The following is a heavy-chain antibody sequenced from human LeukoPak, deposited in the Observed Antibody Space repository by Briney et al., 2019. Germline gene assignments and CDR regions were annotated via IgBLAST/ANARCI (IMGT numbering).Heavy chain of an antibody. CDR1: GGSFSGYY. Sequence: PSETLSLTCAGYGGSFSGYYWSWIRQPPGKGLEWIGEINHSGSTNYNPSLKSRVTISVDTSRNQFSRKLSPVTAAHTAVYYWAKGREYSHGFDYWGQRTLVTVSS. CDR3: AKGREYSHGFDY. D-gene: IGHD5-18*01. CDR2: INHSGST. J-gene: IGHJ4*02. V-gene: IGHV4-34*01.